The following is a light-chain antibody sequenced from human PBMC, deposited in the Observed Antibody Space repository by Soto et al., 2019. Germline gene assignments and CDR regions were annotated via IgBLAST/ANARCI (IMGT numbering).Light chain of an antibody. V-gene: IGKV3-11*01. CDR1: QSVSSS. CDR2: DAS. Sequence: EIVLTQSPDTLSLSSGERATLSCRASQSVSSSLAWYQQKPGQAPRLLIYDASNRATGIPARFSGSGSGTDFTLTISSLEPEDFAVYYRQQRSNWPTFGQGTKLEIK. J-gene: IGKJ2*01. CDR3: QQRSNWPT.